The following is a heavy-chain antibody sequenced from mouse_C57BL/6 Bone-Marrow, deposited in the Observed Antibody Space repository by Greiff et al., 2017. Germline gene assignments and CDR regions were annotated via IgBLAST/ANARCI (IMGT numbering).Heavy chain of an antibody. J-gene: IGHJ4*01. CDR2: INYDGSST. Sequence: EVKLVESEGGLVQPGSSMKLSCTASGFTFSDYYMAWVRQVPEKGLEWVANINYDGSSTYYLDSLKSRFIISRDNAKNILYLQMSSLKSEDTATYYCARERVYYYGSSYYAMDYWGQGTSVTVSS. CDR1: GFTFSDYY. V-gene: IGHV5-16*01. CDR3: ARERVYYYGSSYYAMDY. D-gene: IGHD1-1*01.